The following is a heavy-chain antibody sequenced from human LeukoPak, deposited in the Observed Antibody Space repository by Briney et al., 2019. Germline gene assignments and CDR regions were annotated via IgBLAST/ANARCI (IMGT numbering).Heavy chain of an antibody. CDR3: AAYGYCPY. CDR1: GFTVCTYD. D-gene: IGHD4-17*01. J-gene: IGHJ4*02. V-gene: IGHV3-48*01. Sequence: GGSLRLSCAASGFTVCTYDMHWVPQAPGEGPQWIAYFGISGTIYYADSVRGRFTISRDSAKNSLHLEMNSLRVDDTARYYCAAYGYCPYWGQGTPVTVSS. CDR2: FGISGTI.